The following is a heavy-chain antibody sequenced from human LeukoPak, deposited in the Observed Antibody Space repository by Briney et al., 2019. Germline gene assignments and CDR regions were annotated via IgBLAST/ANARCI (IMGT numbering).Heavy chain of an antibody. J-gene: IGHJ4*02. Sequence: GGSLRLSCAASGFTFSSYHMHWVRQAPGKGLEWVAIISNDGSNKYYGDSVKGRFTISRDNSKNTLYLQMNSLRAEDTAVYYCARGYNYANYFDYWGQGTLVTVSS. V-gene: IGHV3-30*03. CDR2: ISNDGSNK. CDR3: ARGYNYANYFDY. D-gene: IGHD5-18*01. CDR1: GFTFSSYH.